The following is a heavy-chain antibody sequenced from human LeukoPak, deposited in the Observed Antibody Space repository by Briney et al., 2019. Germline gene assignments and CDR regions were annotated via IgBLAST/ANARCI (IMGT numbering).Heavy chain of an antibody. CDR2: IYYSGST. J-gene: IGHJ3*02. V-gene: IGHV4-59*01. CDR3: ARYIVVVIGDAFDI. Sequence: SETLSLTCTVSGGSISSYYWSWIRQPPGKGLEWIGYIYYSGSTNYNPSLKSRVTISVDTSKNQFSLKLSSVTAADTAVYYCARYIVVVIGDAFDIWGQGTMVTVSS. D-gene: IGHD3-22*01. CDR1: GGSISSYY.